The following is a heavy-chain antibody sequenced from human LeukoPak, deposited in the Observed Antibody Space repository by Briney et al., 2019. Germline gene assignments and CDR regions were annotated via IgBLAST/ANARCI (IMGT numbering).Heavy chain of an antibody. CDR2: INPNSGGT. V-gene: IGHV1-2*02. CDR3: ARDPVGAPSNWFDP. CDR1: GYTFTGYY. J-gene: IGHJ5*02. Sequence: ASVKVSCKASGYTFTGYYIHWVRQAPGQGLEWMGWINPNSGGTNYAQKFQGRVTMTRDTSISTAYMELSRLRSDDTAVYYCARDPVGAPSNWFDPWGQGTLVTVSS. D-gene: IGHD1-26*01.